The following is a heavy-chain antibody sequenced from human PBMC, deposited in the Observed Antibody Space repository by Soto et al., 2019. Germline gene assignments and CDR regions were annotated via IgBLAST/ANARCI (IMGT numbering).Heavy chain of an antibody. CDR1: GGSISTSNW. CDR3: ARMDNGATYQTFDS. CDR2: VYHSGST. D-gene: IGHD2-8*01. Sequence: PSETLSLTCAVSGGSISTSNWWSWVRQPPGKGLEWIGEVYHSGSTNYNPSFKSRVAMSVDKSKNQFSLKLNSVTAADTALYYCARMDNGATYQTFDSWGQGTLVTVSS. V-gene: IGHV4-4*02. J-gene: IGHJ4*02.